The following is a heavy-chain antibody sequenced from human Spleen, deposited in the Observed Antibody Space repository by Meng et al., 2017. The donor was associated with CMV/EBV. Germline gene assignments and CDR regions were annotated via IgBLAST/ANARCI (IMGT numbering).Heavy chain of an antibody. Sequence: LQLQESGQGLVKPSETLSLTCTVSGGSISSSSYYWGWIRQPPGKGLEWIGSIYYSGSTYYNPSLKSRVTISVDTSKNQFSLKLSSVTAADTAVYYCARDRSGDHFDYWGQGTLVTVSS. CDR1: GGSISSSSYY. D-gene: IGHD4-17*01. CDR3: ARDRSGDHFDY. CDR2: IYYSGST. V-gene: IGHV4-39*07. J-gene: IGHJ4*02.